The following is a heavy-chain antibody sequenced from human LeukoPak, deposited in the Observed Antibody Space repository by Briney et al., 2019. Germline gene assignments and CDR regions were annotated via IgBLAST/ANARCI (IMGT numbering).Heavy chain of an antibody. CDR2: IYPADSDT. CDR1: GYSFTSYW. Sequence: GESLKISCKTSGYSFTSYWIGWVRQMPGKGVESMGIIYPADSDTTYSPSFQGQVTISADKSINTVYLQWSSLKASDTAMYYCARQSRDGSKTRGYYFDFWGQGTLVTVSS. D-gene: IGHD3-10*01. CDR3: ARQSRDGSKTRGYYFDF. J-gene: IGHJ4*02. V-gene: IGHV5-51*01.